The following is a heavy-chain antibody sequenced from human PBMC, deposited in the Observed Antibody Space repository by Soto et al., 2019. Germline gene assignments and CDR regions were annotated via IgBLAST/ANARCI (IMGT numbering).Heavy chain of an antibody. D-gene: IGHD4-17*01. CDR2: IYHSGTT. CDR1: GGSISSGGYS. J-gene: IGHJ6*02. V-gene: IGHV4-30-2*01. CDR3: ARAHYGDYGYGMDV. Sequence: QLQLQESGSGLVKPSQTLSLTCAVSGGSISSGGYSWSWIRQPPGKGLEWIGYIYHSGTTYYNPSLKSLVTISVDRSKNQFSLKLSSVTAAATAVYYCARAHYGDYGYGMDVWGQGTTVTVSS.